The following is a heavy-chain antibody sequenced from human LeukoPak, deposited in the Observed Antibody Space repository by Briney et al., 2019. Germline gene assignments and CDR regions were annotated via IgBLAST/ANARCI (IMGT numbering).Heavy chain of an antibody. Sequence: GGSLRLSCAASGFTLSSYGMHWVRQAPGKGLEWVAVIWYDGSNKYYADSVKGRFTISRHNSKNTLYLQMNSLRAEDTAVYYCARPHYHYYGMDVWGQGTTVTVSS. CDR1: GFTLSSYG. CDR3: ARPHYHYYGMDV. J-gene: IGHJ6*02. CDR2: IWYDGSNK. V-gene: IGHV3-33*01.